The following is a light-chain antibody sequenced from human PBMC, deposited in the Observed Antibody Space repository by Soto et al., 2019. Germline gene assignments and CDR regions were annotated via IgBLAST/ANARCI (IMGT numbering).Light chain of an antibody. J-gene: IGKJ1*01. CDR2: AAS. Sequence: DIQLTQSPSFLSPSIGESVTITCRAGEFISTSLAWYQVKPGKAPKLLIYAASTLESGVPSRFSATVSGTEFSLTITSLQSEDFAVYYCQQYSIWRTFGQGTKVDI. V-gene: IGKV1-9*01. CDR3: QQYSIWRT. CDR1: EFISTS.